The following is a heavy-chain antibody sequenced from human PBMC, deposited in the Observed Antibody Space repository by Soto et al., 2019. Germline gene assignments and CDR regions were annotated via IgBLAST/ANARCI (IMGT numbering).Heavy chain of an antibody. CDR1: GGSISSYY. Sequence: PSETLSLTCTVSGGSISSYYWSWIRQPPGKGLEWIGYIYYSGSTNYNPSLKSRVTISVDTSKNQFSLKLRSVPAADTAVSYCGRRYDGTLDYWGQGTLVT. V-gene: IGHV4-59*08. J-gene: IGHJ4*02. CDR3: GRRYDGTLDY. D-gene: IGHD5-12*01. CDR2: IYYSGST.